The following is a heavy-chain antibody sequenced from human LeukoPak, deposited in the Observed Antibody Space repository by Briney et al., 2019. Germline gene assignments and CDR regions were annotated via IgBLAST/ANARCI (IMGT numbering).Heavy chain of an antibody. CDR3: ARSGITMIVVVITPDAFDI. D-gene: IGHD3-22*01. Sequence: GGSLRLSCAASGFTFSSYWMSWVRQAPGKGLEWVANIKQDGSEKYYVDSVKGRFTISRDNAKKSLYLQMNSLRAEDTAVYYCARSGITMIVVVITPDAFDIWGQGTMVTVSS. J-gene: IGHJ3*02. CDR2: IKQDGSEK. CDR1: GFTFSSYW. V-gene: IGHV3-7*01.